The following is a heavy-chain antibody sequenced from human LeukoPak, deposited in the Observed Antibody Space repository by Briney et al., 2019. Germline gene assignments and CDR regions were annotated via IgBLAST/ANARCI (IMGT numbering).Heavy chain of an antibody. CDR3: AGVGCRGGSWSSRGDYYYGMDV. J-gene: IGHJ6*02. Sequence: GGSLRLSCAASGFTFSSAWMHWVRQAPGKGLEWVSSISSTGNFVHYADSVKGRFTISRDNARNSLYLQMDSLRGEDTAVYFCAGVGCRGGSWSSRGDYYYGMDVWGQGTTVTVSS. D-gene: IGHD2-15*01. V-gene: IGHV3-21*06. CDR2: ISSTGNFV. CDR1: GFTFSSAW.